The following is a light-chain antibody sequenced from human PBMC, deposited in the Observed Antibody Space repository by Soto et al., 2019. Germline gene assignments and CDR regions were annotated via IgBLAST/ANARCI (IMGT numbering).Light chain of an antibody. Sequence: QSVLTQPPSVSGALGQRVTISCTGSSSNIEASYDVHWYQQLPGTAPKLLTHSNNIRPSGVPDRFSGSKSRASASLAITGLQAEDEADYYCQSYDSSLRGHVFGTGTKLTVL. J-gene: IGLJ1*01. CDR2: SNN. V-gene: IGLV1-40*01. CDR1: SSNIEASYD. CDR3: QSYDSSLRGHV.